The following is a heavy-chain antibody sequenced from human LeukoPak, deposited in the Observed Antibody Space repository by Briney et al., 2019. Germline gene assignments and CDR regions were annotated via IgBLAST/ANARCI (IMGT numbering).Heavy chain of an antibody. V-gene: IGHV1-46*01. CDR2: INPLGGST. J-gene: IGHJ4*02. Sequence: GASVTVSCKASGYTFTSYYVHWVRQAPGQGLEWMGIINPLGGSTNYAQKFQGRVTMTRDTSTSTVYMELSSLRSEDTAVYYCARAHDFWSGPFDYWGQGTLVTVSS. CDR3: ARAHDFWSGPFDY. CDR1: GYTFTSYY. D-gene: IGHD3-3*01.